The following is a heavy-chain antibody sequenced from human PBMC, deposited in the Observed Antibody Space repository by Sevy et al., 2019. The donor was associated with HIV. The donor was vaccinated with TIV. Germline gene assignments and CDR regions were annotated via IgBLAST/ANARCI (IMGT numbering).Heavy chain of an antibody. CDR2: IYYSWST. Sequence: SETLSLTCTVSGGSISSGGYYWSWIRQHPGKGLEWIGYIYYSWSTYYNPSLKSRVTISVDPSKNQFSLKLSSVTAADTAVYYCAANYGSGSRFDYWGQGTLVTVSS. CDR3: AANYGSGSRFDY. CDR1: GGSISSGGYY. D-gene: IGHD3-10*01. J-gene: IGHJ4*02. V-gene: IGHV4-31*03.